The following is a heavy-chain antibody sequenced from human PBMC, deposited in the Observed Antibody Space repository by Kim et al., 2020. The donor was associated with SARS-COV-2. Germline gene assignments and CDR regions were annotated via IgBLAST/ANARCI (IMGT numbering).Heavy chain of an antibody. CDR2: IYYSGST. Sequence: SETLSLTCTVSGGSISSSSYYWGWIRQPPGKGLEWIGSIYYSGSTYYNPSLKSRVTISVDTSKNQFSLKLSSVTAADTAVYYCARALYGEFDYWGQGTLVTVSS. V-gene: IGHV4-39*01. CDR3: ARALYGEFDY. J-gene: IGHJ4*02. D-gene: IGHD2-2*02. CDR1: GGSISSSSYY.